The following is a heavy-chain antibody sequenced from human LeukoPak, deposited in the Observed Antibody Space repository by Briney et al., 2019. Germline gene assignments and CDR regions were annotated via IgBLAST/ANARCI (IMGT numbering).Heavy chain of an antibody. J-gene: IGHJ4*02. CDR2: IYTSGST. D-gene: IGHD3-22*01. Sequence: SETLSLTCTVSGGSISSGSYYWSWIRQPAGKGLEWIGRIYTSGSTNYNPSLKSRVTISVDTSKNQFSLKLSSVTAADTAVYYCAGAPYYYDSSGYDYWGQGTLVTVSS. CDR1: GGSISSGSYY. CDR3: AGAPYYYDSSGYDY. V-gene: IGHV4-61*02.